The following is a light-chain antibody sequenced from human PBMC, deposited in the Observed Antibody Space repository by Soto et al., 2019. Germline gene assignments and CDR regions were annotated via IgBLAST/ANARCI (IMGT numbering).Light chain of an antibody. CDR1: QSVSSN. V-gene: IGKV3-15*01. CDR2: VAS. Sequence: EIVMTQSPATLSVSPGERATLSCRASQSVSSNLAWYQQKPVQTSKLLIYVASTRATGIPARFSGSGYGTEFTLTISSLQSEDFAVYYCQQYNVWPLTFGGGTKVEFK. CDR3: QQYNVWPLT. J-gene: IGKJ4*01.